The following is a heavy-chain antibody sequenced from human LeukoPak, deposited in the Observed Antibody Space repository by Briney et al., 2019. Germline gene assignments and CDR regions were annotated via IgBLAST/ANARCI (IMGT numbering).Heavy chain of an antibody. D-gene: IGHD2-2*02. Sequence: SETLSLTCTVSGGSISSYYWSWIRQPAGKGLEWIGRVYTSGSTNYNPSLKSRVTMSVDTSKNQFSLKLSSVTAADTAVYYCATSDRYCSSTSCYRSSDGYYYYYMDVWGKGTTVTVSS. CDR2: VYTSGST. CDR3: ATSDRYCSSTSCYRSSDGYYYYYMDV. V-gene: IGHV4-4*07. J-gene: IGHJ6*03. CDR1: GGSISSYY.